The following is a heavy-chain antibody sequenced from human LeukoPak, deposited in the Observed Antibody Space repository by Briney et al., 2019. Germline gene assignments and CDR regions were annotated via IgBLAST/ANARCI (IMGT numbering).Heavy chain of an antibody. CDR2: IIPIFGTA. D-gene: IGHD3-22*01. V-gene: IGHV1-69*13. Sequence: GASVKLSCKASGGTFSSYAISWVRQAPGQGLEWMGGIIPIFGTANYAQKFQGRVTITADESTSTAYMELSSLRAEDTAVYYCAKAGLYYYDSSGYFDYWGQGTLVTVSS. CDR3: AKAGLYYYDSSGYFDY. J-gene: IGHJ4*02. CDR1: GGTFSSYA.